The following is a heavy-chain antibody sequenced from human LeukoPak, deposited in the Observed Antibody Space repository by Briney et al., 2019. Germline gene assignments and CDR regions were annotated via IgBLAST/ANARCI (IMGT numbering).Heavy chain of an antibody. CDR2: ISYVETSK. V-gene: IGHV3-30-3*01. CDR3: ARDYGDYYFDY. Sequence: PGGSLRLSCAASGFTFSSYAMHWVRQALGKGLEWVAVISYVETSKYYADSVKGRFTISRDNSKNMVYLQMNSLRAEDTAVYYCARDYGDYYFDYWGQGTPVTVSS. D-gene: IGHD4-17*01. CDR1: GFTFSSYA. J-gene: IGHJ4*02.